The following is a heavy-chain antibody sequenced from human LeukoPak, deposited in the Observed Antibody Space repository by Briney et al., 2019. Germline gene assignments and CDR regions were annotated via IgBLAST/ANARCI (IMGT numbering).Heavy chain of an antibody. J-gene: IGHJ4*02. CDR3: ARSSSGWNPFDY. Sequence: ASVTVSCTASGGTFSSYAISWVRQAPGQGLEWMGRIIPILGIANYAQKFQGRVTITADKSTSTAYMELSSLRSEDTAVYYCARSSSGWNPFDYWGQGTLVTVSS. CDR2: IIPILGIA. D-gene: IGHD6-19*01. V-gene: IGHV1-69*04. CDR1: GGTFSSYA.